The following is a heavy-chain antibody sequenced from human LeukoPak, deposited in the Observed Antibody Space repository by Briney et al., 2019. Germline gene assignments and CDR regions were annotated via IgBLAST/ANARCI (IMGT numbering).Heavy chain of an antibody. CDR2: IYNDGGT. V-gene: IGHV3-53*01. CDR3: VKRLTLGDLLIKGAFAL. J-gene: IGHJ3*01. D-gene: IGHD3-16*01. Sequence: GGSLRLSCAASGFTVSSNYMSWVRQGPGKGLGWVALIYNDGGTHYTDSVKGRFTISRDTSRNTLFLQMNSLRVEDSAMYYCVKRLTLGDLLIKGAFALWGQGTMVTVAS. CDR1: GFTVSSNY.